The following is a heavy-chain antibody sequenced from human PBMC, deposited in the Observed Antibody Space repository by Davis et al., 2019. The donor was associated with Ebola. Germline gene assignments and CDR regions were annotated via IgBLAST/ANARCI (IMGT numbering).Heavy chain of an antibody. V-gene: IGHV1-18*01. J-gene: IGHJ6*02. CDR3: ARDSRCSLDYYGSGTPACRGGGGMDV. CDR1: GYTFTSYG. CDR2: ISAYNGNT. D-gene: IGHD3-10*01. Sequence: ASVKVSCKASGYTFTSYGISWVRQAPGQGLEWMGWISAYNGNTNYAQKLQGRVTMTTDTSTSTAYMELRSLRSDDTAVYYCARDSRCSLDYYGSGTPACRGGGGMDVWGQGTTVTVSS.